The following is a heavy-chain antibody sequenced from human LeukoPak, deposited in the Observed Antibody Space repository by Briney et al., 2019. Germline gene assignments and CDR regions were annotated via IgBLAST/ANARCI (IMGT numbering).Heavy chain of an antibody. V-gene: IGHV4-61*01. D-gene: IGHD3-22*01. Sequence: SETLSLTCTVSGDSVSSGSYYWSWIRQPPGKGLEWIGYIYYSGSTNYNPSLKSRVTISVDTSKNQFSLKLSSVTAADTAVYYCARVVYYDSSGYFDYWGQGTLVTVSS. CDR2: IYYSGST. CDR1: GDSVSSGSYY. J-gene: IGHJ4*02. CDR3: ARVVYYDSSGYFDY.